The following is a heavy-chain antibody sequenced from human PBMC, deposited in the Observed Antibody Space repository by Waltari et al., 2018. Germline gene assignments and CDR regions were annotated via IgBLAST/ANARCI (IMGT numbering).Heavy chain of an antibody. CDR2: ISYSGST. CDR3: ARHKAGTTADH. J-gene: IGHJ4*02. CDR1: GGSITSNY. Sequence: QVQLQESGPGLVKPSETLSLTCTDSGGSITSNYWSWIRQPPGKGLEWIGYISYSGSTNYDPSLKSRVTMSVDTSKNQFSRKLSSVTAADTAVYYCARHKAGTTADHWGQGTLVTVSS. V-gene: IGHV4-59*08. D-gene: IGHD1-7*01.